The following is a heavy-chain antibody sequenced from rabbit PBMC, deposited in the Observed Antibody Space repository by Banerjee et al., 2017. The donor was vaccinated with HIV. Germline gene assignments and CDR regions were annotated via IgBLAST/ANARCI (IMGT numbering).Heavy chain of an antibody. CDR1: GLDFSSSFW. Sequence: QEQLVEYGGDLVQPEGSLTLTCKASGLDFSSSFWICWVRQAPGRGLQWIACIGAGSSGTTYYASWAKGRFTISKTSSTTVTLQMTSLTAADTATIFCARDRRDGGDVNYGGGFNLWGPGTLVTVS. D-gene: IGHD2-1*01. CDR2: IGAGSSGTT. J-gene: IGHJ4*01. V-gene: IGHV1S45*01. CDR3: ARDRRDGGDVNYGGGFNL.